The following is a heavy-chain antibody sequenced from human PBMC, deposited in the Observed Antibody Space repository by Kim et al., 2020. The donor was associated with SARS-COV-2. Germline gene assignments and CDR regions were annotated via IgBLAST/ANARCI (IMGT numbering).Heavy chain of an antibody. V-gene: IGHV1-3*01. D-gene: IGHD2-2*01. J-gene: IGHJ6*02. Sequence: ASVKVSCKASGYTFTSYAMHWVRQAPGQRLEWMGWINAGNGNTKYSQKFQGRVTITRDTSASTAYMELSSLRSEDTAVYYCARDQGTYCSSTSCRYGMDVWGQGTTVTVSS. CDR1: GYTFTSYA. CDR3: ARDQGTYCSSTSCRYGMDV. CDR2: INAGNGNT.